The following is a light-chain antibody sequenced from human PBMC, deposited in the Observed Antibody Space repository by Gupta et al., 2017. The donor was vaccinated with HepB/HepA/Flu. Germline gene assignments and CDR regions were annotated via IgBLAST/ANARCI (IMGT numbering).Light chain of an antibody. CDR1: QSVSSSY. Sequence: EIVLTQSPGTLSLSPGERATLSCRASQSVSSSYLAWYQQKPGQAPRLLIYGASSRATGIPDRFSGGGSGTDFTPTISRLEPEDFAVYYCQQTGSFGQGTKLEIK. CDR2: GAS. V-gene: IGKV3-20*01. J-gene: IGKJ2*04. CDR3: QQTGS.